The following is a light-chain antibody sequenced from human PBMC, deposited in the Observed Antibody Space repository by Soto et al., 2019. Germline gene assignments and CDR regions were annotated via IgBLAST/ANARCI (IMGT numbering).Light chain of an antibody. CDR2: STN. V-gene: IGLV8-61*01. CDR1: SGSVSASNY. Sequence: QTVVTQEPSFSVSPGGTVTLTCGLSSGSVSASNYPSWYQQTPGQAPRTLIYSTNTRSSGVPDRFSGSILGNKAVLTITGAQADDESDYYCVLYLGSGISVFGGGTKLTVL. J-gene: IGLJ3*02. CDR3: VLYLGSGISV.